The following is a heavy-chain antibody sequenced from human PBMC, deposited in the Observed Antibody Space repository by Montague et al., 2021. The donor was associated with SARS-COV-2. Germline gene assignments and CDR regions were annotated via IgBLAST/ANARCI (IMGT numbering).Heavy chain of an antibody. J-gene: IGHJ6*03. CDR3: ARVVGDYDFWSGQYYYYYYMDV. CDR2: IHYIGNT. CDR1: GASISRSDYY. V-gene: IGHV4-39*07. Sequence: SETLSLTCNVSGASISRSDYYWAWIRQPPGKGLELIGSIHYIGNTYYNPSLKSRVTISVDTSKNQFSLKLSSVTAADTAVYSCARVVGDYDFWSGQYYYYYYMDVWGKGTTVTVSS. D-gene: IGHD3-3*01.